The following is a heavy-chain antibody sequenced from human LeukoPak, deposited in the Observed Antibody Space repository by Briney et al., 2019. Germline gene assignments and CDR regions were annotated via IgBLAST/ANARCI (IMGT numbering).Heavy chain of an antibody. CDR2: ISWNSGSI. CDR3: TRASGYSSGAVDY. V-gene: IGHV3-9*03. CDR1: GFTFDDYA. J-gene: IGHJ4*02. D-gene: IGHD5-18*01. Sequence: PGRSLRLSCAASGFTFDDYAMHWVRQAPGKGLERVSGISWNSGSIGYADSVKGRFTISRDNAKSTLYLQMNSLRADDMALYYCTRASGYSSGAVDYWGQGTLVTVSS.